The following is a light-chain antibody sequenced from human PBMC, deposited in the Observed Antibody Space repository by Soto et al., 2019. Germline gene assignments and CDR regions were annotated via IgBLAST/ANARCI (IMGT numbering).Light chain of an antibody. J-gene: IGKJ2*01. Sequence: DIVMTQSPDSLAVSLGERATINCKSSQSVLYSSNNKNYLAWYQQKQGKHPNLLIYWASTRESGVTDRFSGSGSGTDFTLTISSLQAEDVAVYYCQQYYSTPYTFGQGTKLEIK. CDR1: QSVLYSSNNKNY. CDR3: QQYYSTPYT. CDR2: WAS. V-gene: IGKV4-1*01.